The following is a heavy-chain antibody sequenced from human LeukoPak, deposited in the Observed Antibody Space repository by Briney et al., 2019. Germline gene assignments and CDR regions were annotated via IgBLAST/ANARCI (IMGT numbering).Heavy chain of an antibody. CDR2: INSDGSST. Sequence: GGSLRLSCAASGFTFSSYWMHWVRQAPGKGLVWVSRINSDGSSTSYADSVKGRFTISRDNAKNALNLQMNSLRAEDTAVYYCARGAVLRYFDPYGMDVWGKGTTVTVSS. J-gene: IGHJ6*04. D-gene: IGHD3-9*01. CDR1: GFTFSSYW. V-gene: IGHV3-74*01. CDR3: ARGAVLRYFDPYGMDV.